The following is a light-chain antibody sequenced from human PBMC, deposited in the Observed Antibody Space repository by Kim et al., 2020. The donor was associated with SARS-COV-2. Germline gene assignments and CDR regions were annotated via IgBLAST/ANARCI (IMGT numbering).Light chain of an antibody. J-gene: IGLJ2*01. CDR2: VKN. Sequence: ALGQTVRSTCQGDSLRSYYASWYQQKPGQAPVLVIYVKNNRPSGIPDRFSGSSSGNTASLTITGAQAEDEADYYCNSRDSSGNLVVFGGGTQLTVL. CDR1: SLRSYY. V-gene: IGLV3-19*01. CDR3: NSRDSSGNLVV.